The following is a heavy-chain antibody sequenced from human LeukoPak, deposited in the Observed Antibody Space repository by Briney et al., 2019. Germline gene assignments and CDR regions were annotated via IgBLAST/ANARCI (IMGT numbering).Heavy chain of an antibody. CDR1: GGSISSSSYY. J-gene: IGHJ2*01. D-gene: IGHD2-2*01. CDR2: IYYSGST. V-gene: IGHV4-39*01. Sequence: SETLSLTCTVSGGSISSSSYYWGWIRQPPGEGLEWIGSIYYSGSTYYNPSLKSRVTISVDTSKNQFSLKLSSVTAADTAVYYCASQRGSTSCYAGLCAAYEYFDLWGRGTLVTVSS. CDR3: ASQRGSTSCYAGLCAAYEYFDL.